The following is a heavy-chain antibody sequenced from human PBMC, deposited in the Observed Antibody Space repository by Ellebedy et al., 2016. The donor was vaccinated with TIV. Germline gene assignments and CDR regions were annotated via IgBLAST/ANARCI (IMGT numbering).Heavy chain of an antibody. CDR1: GYTFTSYY. V-gene: IGHV1-46*01. CDR3: ARVSLGYCSGGSCYRGAFDI. Sequence: ASVKVSCXASGYTFTSYYMHWVRQAPGQGLEWMGIINPSGGSTSYAQKFQGRVTMTRDTSTSTVYMELSSLRSEDTAVYYCARVSLGYCSGGSCYRGAFDIWGQGTMVTVSS. D-gene: IGHD2-15*01. CDR2: INPSGGST. J-gene: IGHJ3*02.